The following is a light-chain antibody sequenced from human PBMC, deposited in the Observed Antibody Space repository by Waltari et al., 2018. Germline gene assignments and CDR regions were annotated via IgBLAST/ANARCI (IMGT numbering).Light chain of an antibody. CDR2: ETS. CDR1: QSVTNY. CDR3: QQRRNWPLT. Sequence: DIVLTPSPAILSLSPGARASLSCRASQSVTNYLAWYQQKPGQAPRLLIYETSNRATGIPARFSGSGFGTDFTLTISSLEPEDFAVYYCQQRRNWPLTFGGGTKVEIK. V-gene: IGKV3-11*01. J-gene: IGKJ4*01.